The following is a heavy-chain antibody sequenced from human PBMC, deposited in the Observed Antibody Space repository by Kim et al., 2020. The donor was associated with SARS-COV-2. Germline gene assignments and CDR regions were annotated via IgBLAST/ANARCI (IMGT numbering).Heavy chain of an antibody. V-gene: IGHV4-31*02. D-gene: IGHD3-22*01. Sequence: PYLKRRVTISVDTSKNQFSLKLSSVTAADTAVYYCARASITMIVVVTHFDYWGQGTLVTVSS. CDR3: ARASITMIVVVTHFDY. J-gene: IGHJ4*02.